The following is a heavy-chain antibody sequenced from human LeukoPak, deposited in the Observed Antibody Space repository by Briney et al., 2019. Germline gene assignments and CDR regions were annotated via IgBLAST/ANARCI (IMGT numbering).Heavy chain of an antibody. CDR3: ARARRITIFGVATGWFDP. D-gene: IGHD3-3*01. V-gene: IGHV4-34*01. CDR1: GGSFSGHY. CDR2: NNNSGST. J-gene: IGHJ5*02. Sequence: SETLSLTCAVHGGSFSGHYWSWIRQPLPKGLPWIGENNNSGSTNYNPSLKRRVTISVDTSKNQFSLKLSSVTAADTAVYYCARARRITIFGVATGWFDPWGQGTLVTVSS.